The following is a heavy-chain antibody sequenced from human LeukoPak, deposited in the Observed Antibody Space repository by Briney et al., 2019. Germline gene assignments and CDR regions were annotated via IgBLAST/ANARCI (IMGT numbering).Heavy chain of an antibody. D-gene: IGHD3-22*01. V-gene: IGHV4-34*01. CDR3: ARTPRDYYGSSGYYYGAFDI. J-gene: IGHJ3*02. CDR2: INHSGST. CDR1: GGSFSGYY. Sequence: SETLSLTCAVYGGSFSGYYWSWIRQPPGKGLEWIGEINHSGSTNYNPSLKSRVTISVDTSKNQFSLKLSTVTAADTAVYYCARTPRDYYGSSGYYYGAFDIWGQGTMVTVSS.